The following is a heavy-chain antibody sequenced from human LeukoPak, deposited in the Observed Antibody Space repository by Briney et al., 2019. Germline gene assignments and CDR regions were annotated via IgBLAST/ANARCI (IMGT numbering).Heavy chain of an antibody. CDR2: TYYRSKWYN. V-gene: IGHV6-1*01. CDR3: ARGGAARRYYYYYGMDV. Sequence: SQTLSLTCAISGDSVSSNSAAWNWIRQSPSRCLEWLGRTYYRSKWYNDYAVSVKSRITINPDTSKNQFSLQLNSVTPEDTAVYYCARGGAARRYYYYYGMDVWGQGTTVTVSS. J-gene: IGHJ6*02. CDR1: GDSVSSNSAA. D-gene: IGHD6-6*01.